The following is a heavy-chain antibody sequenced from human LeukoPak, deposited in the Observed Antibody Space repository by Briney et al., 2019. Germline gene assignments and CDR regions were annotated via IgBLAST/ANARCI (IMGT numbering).Heavy chain of an antibody. Sequence: HPGGSLRLSCAASGFTFSSYAMHWVRQAPGKGLEYVSAISSNGGSTYYANSVKGRFTISRDNSKNTLYLQMNSLRAEDTAVYYCAKDLEWGYGDYWGQGTLVTVSS. J-gene: IGHJ4*02. CDR3: AKDLEWGYGDY. CDR2: ISSNGGST. V-gene: IGHV3-64*01. D-gene: IGHD5-12*01. CDR1: GFTFSSYA.